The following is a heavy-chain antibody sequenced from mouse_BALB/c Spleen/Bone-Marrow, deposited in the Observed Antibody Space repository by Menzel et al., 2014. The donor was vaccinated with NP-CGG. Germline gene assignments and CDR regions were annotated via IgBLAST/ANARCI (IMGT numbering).Heavy chain of an antibody. J-gene: IGHJ1*01. CDR3: ARAWSIEV. D-gene: IGHD3-1*01. CDR2: IIPSTGYT. CDR1: VYTFTSYW. Sequence: VQLQQSGAELAKPGASVKRSCKASVYTFTSYWFHWVKQRPGQGLEWIGYIIPSTGYTGYNQKFKDKVTLTADKSFSTAYMQLSSLTSEDAAVYYCARAWSIEVWGVATTLPDSS. V-gene: IGHV1-7*01.